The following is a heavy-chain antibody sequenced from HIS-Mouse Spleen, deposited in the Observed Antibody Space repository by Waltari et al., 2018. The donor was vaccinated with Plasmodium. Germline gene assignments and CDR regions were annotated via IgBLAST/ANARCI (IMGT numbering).Heavy chain of an antibody. V-gene: IGHV3-30*18. CDR2: ISYDVMNK. J-gene: IGHJ4*02. Sequence: QVQLVESGGGVVQPGRSLRLSCAASGFTFSSYGMHGVRQAPGKGREWVAVISYDVMNKYYADSVKGRFTISRDNSKNTLYLQMNSLRAEDTAVYYCAKEVLGYYDFWSRPDYWGQGTLVTVSS. D-gene: IGHD3-3*01. CDR1: GFTFSSYG. CDR3: AKEVLGYYDFWSRPDY.